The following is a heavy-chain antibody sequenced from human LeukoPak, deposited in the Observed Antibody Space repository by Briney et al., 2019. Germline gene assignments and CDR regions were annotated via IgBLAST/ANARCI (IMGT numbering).Heavy chain of an antibody. D-gene: IGHD3-22*01. CDR3: ARGAPYYYENSAYYYYFDY. Sequence: SETLSLTCTVSGGSISSYYWSWIRQPAGKGLEWIGRIYTSGSTNYNPSLKSRVTMSVDTSKNQFSLKLSSVTAADTAVYYCARGAPYYYENSAYYYYFDYWGQGTLVTVSS. CDR1: GGSISSYY. V-gene: IGHV4-4*07. J-gene: IGHJ4*02. CDR2: IYTSGST.